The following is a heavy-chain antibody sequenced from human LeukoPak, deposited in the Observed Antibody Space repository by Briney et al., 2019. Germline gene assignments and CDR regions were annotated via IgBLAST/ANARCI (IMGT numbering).Heavy chain of an antibody. CDR3: AKGLEVESRLDS. V-gene: IGHV3-23*01. CDR1: GFMYSGYS. D-gene: IGHD2-8*02. J-gene: IGHJ4*02. CDR2: ISRLGT. Sequence: PGGSLRLSCAASGFMYSGYSMYWVRQAQEKGLEWLSGISRLGTFYSDSVKGRFTISRDNSRNTLFLQMNSLTVDDTAVYYCAKGLEVESRLDSWGPGTLVTVSS.